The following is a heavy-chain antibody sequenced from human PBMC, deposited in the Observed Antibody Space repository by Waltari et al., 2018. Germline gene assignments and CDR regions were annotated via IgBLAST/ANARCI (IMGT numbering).Heavy chain of an antibody. D-gene: IGHD3-10*01. J-gene: IGHJ5*02. V-gene: IGHV4-38-2*01. CDR3: VGGSGSLDPYWFDP. CDR2: IYHSGST. Sequence: QVQLQESGPGLVKPSETLSLTCAVSGYSISSVYHRRWIRQPPGKGLEWIGSIYHSGSTYYNPSLKSRVTISVDTSKNQFSLKLSSVTAADTAVYYCVGGSGSLDPYWFDPWGQGTLVTVSS. CDR1: GYSISSVYH.